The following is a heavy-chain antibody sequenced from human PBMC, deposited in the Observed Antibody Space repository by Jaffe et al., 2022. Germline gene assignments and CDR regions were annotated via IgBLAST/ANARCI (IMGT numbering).Heavy chain of an antibody. Sequence: QVQLQESGPGLVKPSGTLSLTCAVSGGSISSSNWWSWIRQPPGKGLEWIGEIYHSGSTNYNPSLKSRVTISVDKSKNQFSLKLSSVTAADTAVYYCASLYYYDSSGYYPFDYWGQGTLVTVSS. V-gene: IGHV4-4*02. J-gene: IGHJ4*02. D-gene: IGHD3-22*01. CDR2: IYHSGST. CDR1: GGSISSSNW. CDR3: ASLYYYDSSGYYPFDY.